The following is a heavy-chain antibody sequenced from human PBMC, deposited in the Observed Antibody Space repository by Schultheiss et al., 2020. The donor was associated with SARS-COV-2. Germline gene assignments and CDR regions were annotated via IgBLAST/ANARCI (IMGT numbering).Heavy chain of an antibody. CDR1: GFTFSSYA. CDR2: ISWNSGSI. D-gene: IGHD3-22*01. CDR3: AKDITHHYYDSSGYFDY. V-gene: IGHV3-9*01. J-gene: IGHJ4*02. Sequence: SLKISCAASGFTFSSYAMHWVRQAPGKGLEWVSGISWNSGSIGYADSVKGRFTISRDNAKNSLYLQMNSLRAEDTALYYCAKDITHHYYDSSGYFDYWGQGTLVTVSS.